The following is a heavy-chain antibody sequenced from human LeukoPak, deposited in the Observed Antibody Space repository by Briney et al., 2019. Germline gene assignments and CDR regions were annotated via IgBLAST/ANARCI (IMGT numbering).Heavy chain of an antibody. J-gene: IGHJ4*02. Sequence: GASVKVSCTSSGYTFTSFGVTWVRQAPGQGLEWMGWITTYHVNTEYAQKFHGRVTMTTDTSTSTVYMELRSLTSDDTAVYYCARVGGSSNFDYWGQGTPVTVSS. CDR2: ITTYHVNT. CDR3: ARVGGSSNFDY. D-gene: IGHD1-26*01. CDR1: GYTFTSFG. V-gene: IGHV1-18*01.